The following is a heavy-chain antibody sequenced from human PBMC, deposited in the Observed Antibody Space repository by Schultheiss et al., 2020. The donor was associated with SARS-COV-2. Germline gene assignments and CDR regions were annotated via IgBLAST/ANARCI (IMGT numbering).Heavy chain of an antibody. V-gene: IGHV4-59*10. Sequence: SETLSLTCAVYGGSFSGYYWSWIRQPAGKGLEWIGRIYTSGSTNYNPSLKSRVTMSADTSKNQFSLKLSSVTAADTAVYYCARSRDDSSGWYEGNWFDPWGQGTLVTVSS. J-gene: IGHJ5*02. CDR1: GGSFSGYY. CDR3: ARSRDDSSGWYEGNWFDP. CDR2: IYTSGST. D-gene: IGHD6-19*01.